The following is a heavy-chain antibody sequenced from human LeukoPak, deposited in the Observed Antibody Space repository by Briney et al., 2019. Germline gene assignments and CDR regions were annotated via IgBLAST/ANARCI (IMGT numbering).Heavy chain of an antibody. Sequence: GGSLRLSCAASGFTFSSYWMHWVRQAPGKGLEWVSSISSSSYIYYADSVKGRFTISRDNAKNSLYLQMNSLRAEDTAVYYCARDRGPVYYYDSSGYYFYYWGQGTLVTVSS. V-gene: IGHV3-21*01. J-gene: IGHJ4*02. CDR1: GFTFSSYW. CDR2: ISSSSYI. D-gene: IGHD3-22*01. CDR3: ARDRGPVYYYDSSGYYFYY.